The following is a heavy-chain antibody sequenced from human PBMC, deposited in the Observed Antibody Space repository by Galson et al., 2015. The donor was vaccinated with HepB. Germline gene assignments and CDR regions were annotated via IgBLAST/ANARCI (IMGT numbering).Heavy chain of an antibody. CDR2: INPSGGST. J-gene: IGHJ3*02. D-gene: IGHD1-26*01. V-gene: IGHV1-46*01. Sequence: SVKVSCKASGYTFTRYHVHWVRQAPGQGLEWVRKINPSGGSTTYAQKFQGRVTMTRDTSTNTVYMELSSLRSDDTAVYYCARGQVLYSGSHYDDAFDIWGQGTMVTVSS. CDR1: GYTFTRYH. CDR3: ARGQVLYSGSHYDDAFDI.